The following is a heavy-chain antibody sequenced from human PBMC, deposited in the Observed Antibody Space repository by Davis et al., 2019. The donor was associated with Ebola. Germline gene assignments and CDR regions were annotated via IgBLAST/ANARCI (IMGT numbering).Heavy chain of an antibody. CDR3: ARHAYHDIITAPAWFDP. CDR2: ISGHNDHT. CDR1: GYTFTSYG. J-gene: IGHJ5*02. Sequence: AASVKVSCKASGYTFTSYGISWVRQAPGQGLEWMGWISGHNDHTKYSQKVQDRVTLTTDRSMSTAYMELRSLTPEDTAVYYCARHAYHDIITAPAWFDPWGQGTLVTVSS. D-gene: IGHD3-9*01. V-gene: IGHV1-18*01.